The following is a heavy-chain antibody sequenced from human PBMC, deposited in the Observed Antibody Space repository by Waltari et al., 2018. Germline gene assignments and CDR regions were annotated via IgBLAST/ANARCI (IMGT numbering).Heavy chain of an antibody. V-gene: IGHV4-38-2*01. CDR1: GYSISSGYY. D-gene: IGHD2-21*02. CDR2: IYHSGST. CDR3: ARSYGGNSFYFDY. J-gene: IGHJ4*02. Sequence: QVQLQESGPGLVKPSETLSLTCAVSGYSISSGYYWGWLRQPPGKGLEWIGSIYHSGSTYYNPSLKSRVTISLDTSKNQFSLKLSSVTAADTAVYYCARSYGGNSFYFDYWGQGTLVTVSS.